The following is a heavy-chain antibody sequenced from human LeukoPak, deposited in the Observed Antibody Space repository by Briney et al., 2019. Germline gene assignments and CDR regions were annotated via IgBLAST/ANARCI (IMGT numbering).Heavy chain of an antibody. CDR1: GGSISSSSYS. CDR2: IYYSGST. V-gene: IGHV4-39*01. J-gene: IGHJ4*02. CDR3: ARLRPHGGLVITTIDY. D-gene: IGHD3-22*01. Sequence: SETLSLTCTVSGGSISSSSYSWGWIRQPPGKGLEWIGSIYYSGSTYYNPSLKSRVTISVDTSKNQFSLKLSSVTAADTAVYYCARLRPHGGLVITTIDYWGQGTLVTVSS.